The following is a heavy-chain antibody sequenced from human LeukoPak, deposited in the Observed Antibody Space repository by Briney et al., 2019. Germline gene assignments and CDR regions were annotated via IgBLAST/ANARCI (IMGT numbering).Heavy chain of an antibody. CDR3: AKAWVAALKGMDV. V-gene: IGHV3-30*18. J-gene: IGHJ6*02. Sequence: PGGSLSLSCAVSGFTFSNYVLHCGRQAPGKWPEWVAAISFDGSEKHYADSVKGRFTISRDNSKKTLYPQMNSLGLDDTAVYYCAKAWVAALKGMDVWGQGTTVTVSS. D-gene: IGHD2-15*01. CDR1: GFTFSNYV. CDR2: ISFDGSEK.